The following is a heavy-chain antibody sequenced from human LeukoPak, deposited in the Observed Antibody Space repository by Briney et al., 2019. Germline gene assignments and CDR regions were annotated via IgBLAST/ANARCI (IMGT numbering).Heavy chain of an antibody. J-gene: IGHJ4*02. Sequence: GGSLRLSCAASGFTFSTYAMHWVRQAPGKGLEWVAVISYDGSSKYYADSVKGRFTISRDNSKNTLYLQMNSLRAEDTAVYYCAKVGLLWFGELIDYWGQGTLVTVSS. V-gene: IGHV3-30*04. CDR2: ISYDGSSK. CDR3: AKVGLLWFGELIDY. D-gene: IGHD3-10*01. CDR1: GFTFSTYA.